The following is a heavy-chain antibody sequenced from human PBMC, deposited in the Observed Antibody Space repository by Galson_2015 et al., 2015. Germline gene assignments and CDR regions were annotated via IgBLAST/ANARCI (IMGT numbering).Heavy chain of an antibody. CDR2: ISSSSSTI. V-gene: IGHV3-48*02. Sequence: SLRLSCAASGFTFSSYRMNWVRQAPGKGLEWASYISSSSSTIYYADSVKGRFTISRDNAKNSLYLQMNSLRDEDTAVYYCVREPYCSGGSCYGFDYWGQGTLVTVSS. J-gene: IGHJ4*02. D-gene: IGHD2-15*01. CDR1: GFTFSSYR. CDR3: VREPYCSGGSCYGFDY.